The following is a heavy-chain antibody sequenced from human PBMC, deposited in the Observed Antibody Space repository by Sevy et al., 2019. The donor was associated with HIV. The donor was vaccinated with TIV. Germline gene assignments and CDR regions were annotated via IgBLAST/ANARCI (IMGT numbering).Heavy chain of an antibody. J-gene: IGHJ4*02. D-gene: IGHD3-22*01. Sequence: GGCLRLSCAASGFTFSSYSMNCVRQAPGKGLEWVSSISSSSSYIYYADSVKGRFTISRDNAKNSLYLQMNSLRAEDTDVDYCARGGTYYSHSCGHYAYAHWGQGTLVTVSS. CDR2: ISSSSSYI. CDR1: GFTFSSYS. CDR3: ARGGTYYSHSCGHYAYAH. V-gene: IGHV3-21*01.